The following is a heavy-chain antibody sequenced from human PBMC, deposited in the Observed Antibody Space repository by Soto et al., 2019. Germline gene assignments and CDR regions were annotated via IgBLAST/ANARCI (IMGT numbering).Heavy chain of an antibody. CDR3: ARXYLGYCTNGVCYTPYDY. CDR2: IYYSGST. V-gene: IGHV4-39*01. Sequence: SETLSLTCTVSGGSISRSSYYWGWIRQPPGKGMEWIGSIYYSGSTYYNPSLKSRVTISVDTSKNQFSLKLSSVTAADTAVYYCARXYLGYCTNGVCYTPYDYWGPGTLVTVSS. D-gene: IGHD2-8*01. CDR1: GGSISRSSYY. J-gene: IGHJ4*02.